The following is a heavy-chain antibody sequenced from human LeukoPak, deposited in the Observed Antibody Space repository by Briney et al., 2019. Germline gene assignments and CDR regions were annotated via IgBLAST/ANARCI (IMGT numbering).Heavy chain of an antibody. CDR1: GFTFSSYA. CDR3: ARGGGSYFGNFDS. CDR2: ISGSGGST. D-gene: IGHD1-26*01. Sequence: PGGSLRLSCAASGFTFSSYAMSWVRQAPGKGLGWVSAISGSGGSTYYADSVKGRFTISRDNSKNTLYLQMNSVRAEDTAVYYCARGGGSYFGNFDSWGQGTLVTVSS. J-gene: IGHJ4*02. V-gene: IGHV3-23*01.